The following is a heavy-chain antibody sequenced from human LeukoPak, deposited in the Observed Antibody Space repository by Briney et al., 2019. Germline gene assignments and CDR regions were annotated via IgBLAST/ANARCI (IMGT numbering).Heavy chain of an antibody. CDR2: IIPIFGTA. V-gene: IGHV1-69*05. CDR3: ASGAENYGDYVCYFDY. Sequence: GASVKVSCKASGGTFSSYAISWVRQAPGQGLEWMGGIIPIFGTANYAQKFQGRVTITTDESTSTAYMELSSLRSEDTAVYYCASGAENYGDYVCYFDYWGQGTLVTVSS. CDR1: GGTFSSYA. J-gene: IGHJ4*02. D-gene: IGHD4-17*01.